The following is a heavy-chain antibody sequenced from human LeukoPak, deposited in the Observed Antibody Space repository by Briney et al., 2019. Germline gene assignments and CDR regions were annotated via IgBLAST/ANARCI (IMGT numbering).Heavy chain of an antibody. CDR1: GYTFTSYD. J-gene: IGHJ4*02. V-gene: IGHV1-8*01. CDR2: MNPNSGNT. Sequence: ASVKVSCKASGYTFTSYDINWVRQATGQGLEWMGWMNPNSGNTGYAQKFQGRVTMTRNTSISTAYMELSSLRSEDTAVYYCARRYSRTIQAPDYRGQGTLVTVSS. CDR3: ARRYSRTIQAPDY. D-gene: IGHD6-13*01.